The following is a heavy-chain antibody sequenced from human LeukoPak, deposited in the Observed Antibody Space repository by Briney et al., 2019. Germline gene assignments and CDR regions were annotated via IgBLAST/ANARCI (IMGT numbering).Heavy chain of an antibody. CDR1: GASISSYN. Sequence: PSETLSLTCTVSGASISSYNWNWIRQPPGKGLEWIGYISESGSTNYNSSLENRVPLSLDTSKNEISLNLRSATVADTAVYYCARQDALGKFPPPFYMDVWGKGTTVIVS. V-gene: IGHV4-59*08. J-gene: IGHJ6*03. D-gene: IGHD3-16*01. CDR3: ARQDALGKFPPPFYMDV. CDR2: ISESGST.